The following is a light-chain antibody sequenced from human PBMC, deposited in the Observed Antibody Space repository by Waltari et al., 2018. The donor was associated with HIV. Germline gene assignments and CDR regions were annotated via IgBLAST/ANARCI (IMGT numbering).Light chain of an antibody. CDR3: CSYAGSYPVV. CDR1: SRDVGVYNF. Sequence: QSALTQPRSVSGSPGQSVTISCTGTSRDVGVYNFVPWYQQHPGKAPKLMIYDVSKRPSGVPDRFYGSKSGNTASLTISGLQAEDEADYYCCSYAGSYPVVFGGGTKLTVL. V-gene: IGLV2-11*01. J-gene: IGLJ2*01. CDR2: DVS.